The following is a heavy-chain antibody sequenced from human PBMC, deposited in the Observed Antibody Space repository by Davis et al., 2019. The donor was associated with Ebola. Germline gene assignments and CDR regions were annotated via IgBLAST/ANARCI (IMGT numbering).Heavy chain of an antibody. D-gene: IGHD4-17*01. CDR1: GYTFTSYG. V-gene: IGHV1-18*01. CDR3: ARRDYGDYGAF. J-gene: IGHJ4*02. Sequence: AASVKVSCKASGYTFTSYGISWVRQAPGRGLEWMGWISAFSGNTNYAQELQGRVTMTTDTSTSTAYMELRSLRSDDTAVYYCARRDYGDYGAFWGQGTLVTVSS. CDR2: ISAFSGNT.